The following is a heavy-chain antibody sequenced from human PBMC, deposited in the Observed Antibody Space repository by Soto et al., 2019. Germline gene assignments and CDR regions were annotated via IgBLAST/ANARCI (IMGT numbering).Heavy chain of an antibody. J-gene: IGHJ4*02. V-gene: IGHV1-69*06. Sequence: SVKVSCKASGGTFSSYAISWVRQAPGQGLEWMGGIIPIFGTANYAQKFQGRVTITADKSTSTAYMELSSLRSEDTAVYYCASPFRYYDSSGYSLGYWGQGTLVTVSS. CDR1: GGTFSSYA. CDR2: IIPIFGTA. D-gene: IGHD3-22*01. CDR3: ASPFRYYDSSGYSLGY.